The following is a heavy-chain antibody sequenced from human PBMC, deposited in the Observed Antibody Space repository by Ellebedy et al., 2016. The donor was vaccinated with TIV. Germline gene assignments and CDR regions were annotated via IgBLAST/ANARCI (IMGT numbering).Heavy chain of an antibody. V-gene: IGHV3-23*01. D-gene: IGHD7-27*01. CDR2: ISGSGEYT. J-gene: IGHJ6*02. Sequence: GGSLRLSCAASGFTFSNYAMSWVRRSPGKGLDWVSLISGSGEYTYYADSVKGRLTISRDNSMDTLYLQMTSLRAEDTAVYYCAQTNWGSGGFYGMDVWGQGTTVTVSS. CDR3: AQTNWGSGGFYGMDV. CDR1: GFTFSNYA.